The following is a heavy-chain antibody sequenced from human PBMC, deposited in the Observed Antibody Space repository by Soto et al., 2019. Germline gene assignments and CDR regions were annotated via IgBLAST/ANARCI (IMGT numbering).Heavy chain of an antibody. D-gene: IGHD5-18*01. CDR3: AKGGYSSWFDP. V-gene: IGHV3-23*01. Sequence: EVQLLESGGGLVQPGGSLRLSCAASGFTFSTYAMSWVRQAPGKGLEWVSTISGSGASTYYADSVKGRFTISRDSSKNTLYVQMNGLRAEDTAVYYCAKGGYSSWFDPWGQGTLVTVSS. CDR1: GFTFSTYA. CDR2: ISGSGAST. J-gene: IGHJ5*02.